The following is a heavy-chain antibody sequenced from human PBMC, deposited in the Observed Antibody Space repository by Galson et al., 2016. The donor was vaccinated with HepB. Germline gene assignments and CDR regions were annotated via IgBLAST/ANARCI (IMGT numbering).Heavy chain of an antibody. D-gene: IGHD3-22*01. J-gene: IGHJ4*02. CDR2: IGSRSSPI. CDR1: GLTFSSYA. CDR3: ARVDEGYYYLIDY. V-gene: IGHV3-48*02. Sequence: SLRLSCAASGLTFSSYALNWVRQAPGKGLEWVSYIGSRSSPIRYADSVKGRFTISRDNAKNSLYLQMNSLRDEDTAVYYCARVDEGYYYLIDYWGQGTLVTVSS.